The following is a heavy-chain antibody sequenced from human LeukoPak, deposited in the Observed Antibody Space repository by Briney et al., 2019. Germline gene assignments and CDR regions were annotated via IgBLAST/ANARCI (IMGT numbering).Heavy chain of an antibody. CDR3: ARGVPARRFDY. J-gene: IGHJ4*02. CDR1: GFTFSNSE. V-gene: IGHV3-48*03. Sequence: AGGSLRLSCAAAGFTFSNSEMKWVSQAPGKWLEWVSYISSSGSTTYYADSVKGRFTISRDNAKNSLSLQMNSLRVEDTAVYYCARGVPARRFDYWGQGTLVTVSS. CDR2: ISSSGSTT.